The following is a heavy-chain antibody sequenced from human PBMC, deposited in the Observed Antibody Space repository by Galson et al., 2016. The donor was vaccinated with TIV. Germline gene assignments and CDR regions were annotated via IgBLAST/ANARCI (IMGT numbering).Heavy chain of an antibody. J-gene: IGHJ6*02. CDR2: ITSSGNHI. CDR1: GFTFSSYR. V-gene: IGHV3-21*01. D-gene: IGHD2-15*01. Sequence: RLSCAASGFTFSSYRMNWVRQAPGKGLEWVSSITSSGNHIYYADSLKGRLTISRDNARNSLYLQMNSLRAEDTAVYYCAREGYCSGGTCYSACYGMDVWGQGTTVTVSS. CDR3: AREGYCSGGTCYSACYGMDV.